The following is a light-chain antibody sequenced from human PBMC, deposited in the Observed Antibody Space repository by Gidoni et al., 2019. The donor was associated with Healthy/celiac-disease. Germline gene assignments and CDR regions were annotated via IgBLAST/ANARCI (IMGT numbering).Light chain of an antibody. CDR2: DAS. CDR3: QQRSNWTPLT. Sequence: EIVLTQSPATLSLSPGERATLSCRASQSVSSNLAWYQQKPGQAPRILIYDASNRATGIPARLGGSGSGTKFTLTIISREPEDVAVYYCQQRSNWTPLTFGGGTKVEIK. J-gene: IGKJ4*01. V-gene: IGKV3-11*01. CDR1: QSVSSN.